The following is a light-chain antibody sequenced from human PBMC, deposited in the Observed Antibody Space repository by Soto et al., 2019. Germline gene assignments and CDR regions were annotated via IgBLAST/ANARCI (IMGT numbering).Light chain of an antibody. CDR1: QSVSSD. CDR3: QQYNNWPRT. CDR2: GAS. Sequence: EIVLTQSPATLSVSPGERATLSCMASQSVSSDLAWYHQKPGQAPRLLIYGASTRATGIPARFSGSGSGTEFTLTISSLQSEDFAVYYCQQYNNWPRTFGQGTKVDIK. J-gene: IGKJ1*01. V-gene: IGKV3-15*01.